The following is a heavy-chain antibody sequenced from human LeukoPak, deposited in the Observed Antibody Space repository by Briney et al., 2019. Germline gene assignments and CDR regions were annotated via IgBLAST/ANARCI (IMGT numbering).Heavy chain of an antibody. CDR3: ARVLEYSSSSYPGMDV. J-gene: IGHJ6*02. D-gene: IGHD6-6*01. CDR1: GFTFSSYA. V-gene: IGHV3-30-3*01. Sequence: GGSLRLSCAASGFTFSSYAMHWVRQAPGKGLEWVAVISYDGSNKYYADSVKGRFTISRDNSKNTLYLQMNSLRAEDTALYYCARVLEYSSSSYPGMDVWGQGTPVTVSS. CDR2: ISYDGSNK.